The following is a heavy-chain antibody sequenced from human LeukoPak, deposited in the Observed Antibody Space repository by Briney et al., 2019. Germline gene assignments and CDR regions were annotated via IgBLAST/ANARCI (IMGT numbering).Heavy chain of an antibody. D-gene: IGHD6-13*01. V-gene: IGHV1-2*02. CDR3: ARGQGHVFSDTHSSSWYADY. J-gene: IGHJ4*02. CDR2: INPNSGGT. CDR1: GYTFTGYY. Sequence: ASVKVSCKASGYTFTGYYMHWVRQAPGQGLEWMGWINPNSGGTNYAQKFQGRVTMTRDTSISTAFMELSRLRSEDTAVYYCARGQGHVFSDTHSSSWYADYWGQGTLVTVSS.